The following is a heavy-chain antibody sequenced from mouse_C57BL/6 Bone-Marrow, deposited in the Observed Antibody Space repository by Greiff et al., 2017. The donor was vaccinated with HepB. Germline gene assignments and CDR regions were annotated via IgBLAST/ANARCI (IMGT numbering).Heavy chain of an antibody. V-gene: IGHV1-55*01. CDR1: GYTFTSYW. CDR3: ASASYCSKGPGFAY. D-gene: IGHD2-5*01. CDR2: IYPGSGST. Sequence: QVQLQQPGAELVKPGASVKMSCKASGYTFTSYWITWVKQRPGQGLEWIGDIYPGSGSTNYNEKFKSKATLTVDTSSSTAYMQLTSLTSEDSAVYYCASASYCSKGPGFAYWGQGTLVTVSA. J-gene: IGHJ3*01.